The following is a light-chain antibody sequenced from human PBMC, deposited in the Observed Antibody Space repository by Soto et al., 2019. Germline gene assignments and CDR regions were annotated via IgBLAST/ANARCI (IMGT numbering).Light chain of an antibody. Sequence: EIVMTQSPATLSVSPGARAPLSCRASQSVTSNLAWYQHKPGQAPRLLIYRATARAAGIPARFSGSGSGTEFTLIISSLQSEDGAVYDCQQYNNWPQTFGQGTKVDI. J-gene: IGKJ1*01. CDR2: RAT. CDR3: QQYNNWPQT. V-gene: IGKV3-15*01. CDR1: QSVTSN.